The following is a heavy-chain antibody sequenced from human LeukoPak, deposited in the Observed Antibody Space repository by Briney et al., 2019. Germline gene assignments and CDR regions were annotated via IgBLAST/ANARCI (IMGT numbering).Heavy chain of an antibody. Sequence: ASVKVSCKASGGTLSSYAISWVRQAPGQGLEWMGWINTNTRNPMYAQGFTGRFVFSLDTSVSTAYLQISSLKAEDTAVYYCSRDYHYWGQGTLVTVSS. V-gene: IGHV7-4-1*02. CDR1: GGTLSSYA. J-gene: IGHJ4*02. CDR2: INTNTRNP. CDR3: SRDYHY.